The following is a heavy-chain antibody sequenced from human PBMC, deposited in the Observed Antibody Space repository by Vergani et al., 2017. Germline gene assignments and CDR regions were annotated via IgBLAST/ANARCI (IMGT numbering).Heavy chain of an antibody. CDR1: GFTFSSYE. Sequence: EVQLVESGGGLVQPGGSLRLSCAASGFTFSSYEMNWVRQAPGKGLEWVSYISSSGSTIYYADSVKGRFTISRDNAKNSLYLQMNSLRAEDTAVYYWARGGVIVVVPADHADAFDIWGQGTMVTVSS. V-gene: IGHV3-48*03. CDR3: ARGGVIVVVPADHADAFDI. J-gene: IGHJ3*02. CDR2: ISSSGSTI. D-gene: IGHD2-2*01.